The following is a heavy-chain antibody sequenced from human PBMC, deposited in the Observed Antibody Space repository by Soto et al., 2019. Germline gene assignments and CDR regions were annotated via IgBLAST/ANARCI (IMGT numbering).Heavy chain of an antibody. CDR2: ISYSGST. D-gene: IGHD2-8*01. CDR1: GGSISSSSSY. V-gene: IGHV4-39*01. Sequence: QVQLLESGPGLVKPSETLSLTCTVSGGSISSSSSYWGWIRQPPGKGLEWIGIISYSGSTYYNPSLKSRVTISVDTSNNQFSLRLSSVTAADTAVYYCARHVIVRWPGFFDLWGRGTLVTVSS. J-gene: IGHJ2*01. CDR3: ARHVIVRWPGFFDL.